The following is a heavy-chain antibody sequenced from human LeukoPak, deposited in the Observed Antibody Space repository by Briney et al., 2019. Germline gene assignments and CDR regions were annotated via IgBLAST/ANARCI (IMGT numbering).Heavy chain of an antibody. CDR3: ARGPSSSWSNYFDY. CDR1: GFTVSSNY. D-gene: IGHD6-13*01. Sequence: GGSLRLSCAASGFTVSSNYVSWVRQAPGKGLEWVSVIYSGGTTYYADSVKDRFTISRDNSKNTLYLQMDNLRAEDTAMYYCARGPSSSWSNYFDYWGQGTLVTVSS. V-gene: IGHV3-66*01. CDR2: IYSGGTT. J-gene: IGHJ4*02.